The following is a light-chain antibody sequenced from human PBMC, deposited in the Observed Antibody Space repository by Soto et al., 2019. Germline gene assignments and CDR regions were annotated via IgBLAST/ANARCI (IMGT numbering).Light chain of an antibody. J-gene: IGKJ2*01. V-gene: IGKV1-33*01. Sequence: DIQLTQSPSSLSASVGDRVTITCPASQDISNYLNWYQQKPGKAPKLLIYDASNLETGVPSRFSGSGSGTDFTFTISSLPPEEIATDDCRQNDNRPPTFGQGTKLEI. CDR3: RQNDNRPPT. CDR1: QDISNY. CDR2: DAS.